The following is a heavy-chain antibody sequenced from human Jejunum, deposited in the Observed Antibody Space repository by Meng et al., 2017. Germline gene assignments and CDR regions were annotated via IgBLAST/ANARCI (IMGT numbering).Heavy chain of an antibody. Sequence: HVQLQESGPGLVTHSESLSFICTVSGGSVGRAGYQWGWIRQPPGRGLELIGYANPNYNPSLKRRVTISLDTSRNLFSLSLTSVTAADTAVYYCARAAAGTGFGYFDLWGRGTLVTVSS. CDR3: ARAAAGTGFGYFDL. CDR2: ANP. D-gene: IGHD6-19*01. J-gene: IGHJ2*01. CDR1: GGSVGRAGYQ. V-gene: IGHV4-61*08.